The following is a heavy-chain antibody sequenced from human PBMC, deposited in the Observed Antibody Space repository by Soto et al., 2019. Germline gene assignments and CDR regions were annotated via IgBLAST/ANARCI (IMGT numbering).Heavy chain of an antibody. J-gene: IGHJ4*02. CDR3: ARGAAADDYFDY. CDR2: VSAYNGNT. CDR1: GYTFTSYG. Sequence: ASVKVSCKASGYTFTSYGISWVRQAPGQGLEWMGWVSAYNGNTNYAQKLQGRVTMATDTSTSTAYMELRSLRSDDTAVYYCARGAAADDYFDYWGQGTLVTVSS. V-gene: IGHV1-18*01. D-gene: IGHD6-13*01.